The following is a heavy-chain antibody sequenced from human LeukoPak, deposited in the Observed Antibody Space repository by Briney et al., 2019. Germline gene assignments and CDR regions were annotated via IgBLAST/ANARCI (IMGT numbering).Heavy chain of an antibody. CDR1: GFTFSAYA. J-gene: IGHJ3*01. CDR2: ITSGGAP. V-gene: IGHV3-23*01. Sequence: TGGSLRLSCAVSGFTFSAYAVMWVRQAPGQGLEWVSAITSGGAPRYADSVKGRFTISRDNSKNMLYLQMNSLRAGDTARYFCARDPNGDYIGAFEFWGQGTGVTVSS. D-gene: IGHD4-17*01. CDR3: ARDPNGDYIGAFEF.